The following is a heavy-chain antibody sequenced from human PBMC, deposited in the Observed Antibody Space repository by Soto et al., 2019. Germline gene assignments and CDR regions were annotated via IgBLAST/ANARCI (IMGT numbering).Heavy chain of an antibody. J-gene: IGHJ4*02. D-gene: IGHD3-3*01. Sequence: QVQLVQSGAEVQKPGASVKVSCKASGATFTSYYMHWVRQDPGQGLEWMVIINPSGGSTSYAQKFQGRVTMTRDTSTSTVYMELSSLRSEDTAVYYCARAIWSVYSWGYYWGQGTLVTVSS. V-gene: IGHV1-46*03. CDR1: GATFTSYY. CDR2: INPSGGST. CDR3: ARAIWSVYSWGYY.